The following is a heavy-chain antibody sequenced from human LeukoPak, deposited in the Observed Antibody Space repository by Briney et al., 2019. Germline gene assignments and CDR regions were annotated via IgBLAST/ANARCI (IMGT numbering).Heavy chain of an antibody. CDR1: GFTFSSYA. Sequence: PGGSLRLSCAASGFTFSSYAMHWVRQAPGKGLEWVSYISSSTTTIYYADSVKGRFTISRDNSKNTLYLQMNSLRAEDTAVYYCARVEMATIINYWGQGTLVTVSS. D-gene: IGHD5-24*01. J-gene: IGHJ4*02. CDR2: ISSSTTTI. CDR3: ARVEMATIINY. V-gene: IGHV3-48*01.